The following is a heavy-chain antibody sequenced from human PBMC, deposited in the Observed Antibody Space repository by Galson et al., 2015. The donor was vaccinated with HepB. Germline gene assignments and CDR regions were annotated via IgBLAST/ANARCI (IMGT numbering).Heavy chain of an antibody. CDR1: GFTFSSYT. J-gene: IGHJ4*02. D-gene: IGHD1-1*01. CDR3: ATNWHFDF. V-gene: IGHV3-30*03. CDR2: ISYDENNK. Sequence: SLRLSCAASGFTFSSYTMQWVRQAPGKGLECVAFISYDENNKDYVDSVKGRFTISRDNSKNTLFLQMDSLRPEDTAVYYCATNWHFDFWGQGTLVTVSS.